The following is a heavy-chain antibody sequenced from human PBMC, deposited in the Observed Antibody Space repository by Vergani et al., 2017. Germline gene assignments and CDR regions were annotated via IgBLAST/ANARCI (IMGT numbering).Heavy chain of an antibody. Sequence: QITLKESGPTLVKPTQTLTLTCTFSGFSLSTSGVGVGWIRQPPGKALEWLALIYWDDDKRYSPSLKSRLTITKDTSKNQVVLTMTNMDPVDTATYYCAHRRGSAAERDWFDPWGQGTLVTVSS. CDR2: IYWDDDK. D-gene: IGHD6-25*01. J-gene: IGHJ5*02. CDR3: AHRRGSAAERDWFDP. CDR1: GFSLSTSGVG. V-gene: IGHV2-5*02.